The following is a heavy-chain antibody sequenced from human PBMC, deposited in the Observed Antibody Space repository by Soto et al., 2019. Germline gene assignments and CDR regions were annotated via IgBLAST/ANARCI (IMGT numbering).Heavy chain of an antibody. Sequence: GGSLRLSCAASGFTFSSYAVSWVRQAPGKGLEWVSAISGSGGSTYYADSVKGRFTISRDNSKNTLYLQMNSLRAEDTAVYYCAKSSSGWSGRFDYWGQGTLVTVSS. D-gene: IGHD6-19*01. CDR2: ISGSGGST. CDR1: GFTFSSYA. J-gene: IGHJ4*02. V-gene: IGHV3-23*01. CDR3: AKSSSGWSGRFDY.